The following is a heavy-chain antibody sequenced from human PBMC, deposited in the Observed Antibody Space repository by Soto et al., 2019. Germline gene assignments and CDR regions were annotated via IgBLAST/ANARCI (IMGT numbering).Heavy chain of an antibody. CDR2: IYHSGST. Sequence: PSETLSLTCAVSGGSISSSNWWSWVRQPPGKGLEWIGEIYHSGSTNYNPSLKSRVTISVDKSKNQFSLKLSSVTAADTAVYYCARDKGKGPKRLNYYYYYGMDVWGQGTTVTVSS. J-gene: IGHJ6*02. CDR1: GGSISSSNW. CDR3: ARDKGKGPKRLNYYYYYGMDV. D-gene: IGHD2-21*02. V-gene: IGHV4-4*02.